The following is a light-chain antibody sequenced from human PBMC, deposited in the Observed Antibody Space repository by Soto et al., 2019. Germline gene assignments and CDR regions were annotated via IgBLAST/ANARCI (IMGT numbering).Light chain of an antibody. CDR2: GNS. CDR1: SSNIGAGYD. Sequence: HSVLTQPPSVSGAPGQRVTISCTGSSSNIGAGYDVHWYQQLPGTAPKLLIYGNSNRPSGVPDRFSGSKSGTSASLAITGLQAEDEADYYCQSYDGRLSGYVFGGGTQLTVL. CDR3: QSYDGRLSGYV. V-gene: IGLV1-40*01. J-gene: IGLJ3*02.